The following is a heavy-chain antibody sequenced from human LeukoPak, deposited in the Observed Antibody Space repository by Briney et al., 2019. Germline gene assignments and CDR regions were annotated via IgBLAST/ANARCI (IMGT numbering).Heavy chain of an antibody. J-gene: IGHJ4*02. V-gene: IGHV3-72*01. CDR1: GFTFSDHY. D-gene: IGHD6-19*01. CDR2: TRNKANSYTT. Sequence: GGSLRLSCAVSGFTFSDHYMDWVRQAPGTGLEWVGRTRNKANSYTTEYAASVRGRFSISRDDSKNSLYLQMNSLKTEGTAVYYCARVGSGFSWDYWGQGTLVTVSS. CDR3: ARVGSGFSWDY.